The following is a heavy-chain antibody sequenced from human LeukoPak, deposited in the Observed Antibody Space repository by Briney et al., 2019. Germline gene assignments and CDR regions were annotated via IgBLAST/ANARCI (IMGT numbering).Heavy chain of an antibody. CDR2: ISGSGGST. CDR1: GFTFSSYA. J-gene: IGHJ4*02. CDR3: ARALGAADSY. D-gene: IGHD6-13*01. Sequence: GGSLRLSCAASGFTFSSYAMSWVRQAPGKGLEWVSAISGSGGSTHYADSVKGRFTISRDNSKNTLYLQMNSLRVEDTAMYYCARALGAADSYWGQGTLVTVSS. V-gene: IGHV3-23*01.